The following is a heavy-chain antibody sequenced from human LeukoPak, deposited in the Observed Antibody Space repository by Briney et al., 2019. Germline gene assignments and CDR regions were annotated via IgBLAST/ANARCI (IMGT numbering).Heavy chain of an antibody. CDR3: ARRYGQYSHYYYMDV. Sequence: GEFLKISCKGSGYSFTSYWIGWVRQMPGKGLEWMGIIYPGDSDTRYSPSFQGQVTISADKSISTAYLQWSSLKASDTAMYYCARRYGQYSHYYYMDVWGKGTTVTVSS. D-gene: IGHD5-18*01. CDR1: GYSFTSYW. J-gene: IGHJ6*03. CDR2: IYPGDSDT. V-gene: IGHV5-51*01.